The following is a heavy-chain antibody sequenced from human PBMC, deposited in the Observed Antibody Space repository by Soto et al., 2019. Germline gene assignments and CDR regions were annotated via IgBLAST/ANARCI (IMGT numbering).Heavy chain of an antibody. Sequence: SGPTLVNPTQTLTLTCTFSGFSLSTSGVGVGWIRQPPGKALEWLALIYWNDDKRYSPSLKSRLTITKDTSKNQVVLTMTNMDPVDTATYYCAHCIAAAGTGVFPYYYYGMDVWGQGTTVTVSS. V-gene: IGHV2-5*01. CDR1: GFSLSTSGVG. CDR3: AHCIAAAGTGVFPYYYYGMDV. D-gene: IGHD6-13*01. CDR2: IYWNDDK. J-gene: IGHJ6*02.